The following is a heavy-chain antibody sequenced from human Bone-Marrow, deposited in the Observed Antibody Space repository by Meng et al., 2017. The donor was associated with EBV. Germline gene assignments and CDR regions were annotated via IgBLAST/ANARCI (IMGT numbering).Heavy chain of an antibody. V-gene: IGHV3-23*01. CDR1: RFRFSSFA. CDR2: ISGSGGTT. D-gene: IGHD5-12*01. J-gene: IGHJ4*02. CDR3: AKVRYSDYESIDD. Sequence: EVQLLESGGGLVQPXGSRRLSCVASRFRFSSFAMTWVRQAPGKGLEWVSTISGSGGTTWYTDSVMGRFTISRDNSKNTLHLQMNSLRAEDMALYYCAKVRYSDYESIDDWGQGALVTVSS.